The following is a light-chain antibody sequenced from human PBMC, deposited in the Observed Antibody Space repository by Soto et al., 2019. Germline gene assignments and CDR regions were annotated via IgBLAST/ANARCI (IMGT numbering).Light chain of an antibody. CDR1: EPFNSPY. CDR3: QQDWSPLN. J-gene: IGKJ4*01. V-gene: IGKV3-20*01. Sequence: VLTQSPATLSLSPGERATLSCTTNEPFNSPYLAWYQQKPGQAPRLLIYGASNRATGIPDRFSGSGSWADFTFPISQLEPEDFAGDFFQQDWSPLNFGGGTKVEI. CDR2: GAS.